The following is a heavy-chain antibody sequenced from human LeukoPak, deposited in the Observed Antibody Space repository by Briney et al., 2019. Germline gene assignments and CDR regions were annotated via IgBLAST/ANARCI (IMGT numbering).Heavy chain of an antibody. J-gene: IGHJ4*02. CDR3: ARDYCGGDCFPDY. Sequence: ASVKVSCKASGYTFTGYYVHWVRLAPGQGLEWMGRINPNSGDTNYAQKFQGRVTMTRDTSISTAYMELSRLRPDDTAVYYCARDYCGGDCFPDYWGQGTLVTVSS. V-gene: IGHV1-2*06. CDR2: INPNSGDT. D-gene: IGHD2-21*02. CDR1: GYTFTGYY.